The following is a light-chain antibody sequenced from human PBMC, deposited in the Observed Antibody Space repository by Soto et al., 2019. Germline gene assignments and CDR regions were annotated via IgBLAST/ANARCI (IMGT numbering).Light chain of an antibody. Sequence: VLTQPHSASWTPRQRGTISCSGSNSNIGTSSVHWFQQLPGTAPKLLISTTNQRPSGVPERFSGSKSGTSASLAISGLQSEDEADYYCAAWDDSLNGHVFGTGTKVTVL. CDR1: NSNIGTSS. V-gene: IGLV1-44*01. CDR2: TTN. CDR3: AAWDDSLNGHV. J-gene: IGLJ1*01.